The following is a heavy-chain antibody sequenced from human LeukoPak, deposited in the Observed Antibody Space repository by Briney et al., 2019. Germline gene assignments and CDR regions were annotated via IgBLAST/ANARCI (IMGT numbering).Heavy chain of an antibody. D-gene: IGHD3-22*01. CDR3: ARDHYDSSGYLFDY. CDR1: GFTFNDYA. Sequence: PGGSLRLSCGASGFTFNDYAMHWVCQSPGKGLEWVSLISGDGGSTYYVDSVKGRFTISRDNSKNSLYLQMNSLRTEDTALYYCARDHYDSSGYLFDYWGQGTLVIVSS. CDR2: ISGDGGST. J-gene: IGHJ4*02. V-gene: IGHV3-43*02.